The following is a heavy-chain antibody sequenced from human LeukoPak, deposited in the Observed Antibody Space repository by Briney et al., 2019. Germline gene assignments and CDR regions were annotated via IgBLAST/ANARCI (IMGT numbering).Heavy chain of an antibody. Sequence: GGSLRLSCAASGFTFSTFGMSWVRRAPGRGPEWVSGITGSGATTYYADSVKGRFTISRDNSQNTLYLQMNTLRAEDTAVYYCAKVVSGFHFDCWGQGTLVTVSS. D-gene: IGHD1-26*01. CDR3: AKVVSGFHFDC. V-gene: IGHV3-23*01. CDR1: GFTFSTFG. J-gene: IGHJ4*02. CDR2: ITGSGATT.